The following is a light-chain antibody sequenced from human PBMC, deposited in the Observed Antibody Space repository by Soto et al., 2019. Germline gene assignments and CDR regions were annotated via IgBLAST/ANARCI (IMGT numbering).Light chain of an antibody. V-gene: IGLV1-40*01. CDR2: SND. J-gene: IGLJ1*01. CDR1: SSNIGAGYD. Sequence: QSVPTQPPSVSGAPGQRVTISCTGSSSNIGAGYDVHWYQQLPGTAPTLLIYSNDYRPSGVPARFSGSKSGTSASLAITALQAEDEADYYCQSYDSSLSANYLFGTGTKVTVL. CDR3: QSYDSSLSANYL.